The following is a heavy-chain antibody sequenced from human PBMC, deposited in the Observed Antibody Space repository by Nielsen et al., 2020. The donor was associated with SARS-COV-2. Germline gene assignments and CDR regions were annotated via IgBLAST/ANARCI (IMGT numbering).Heavy chain of an antibody. D-gene: IGHD1-26*01. Sequence: SETLSLTCTVSGGSITSGDYFWSWIRQPPGKGLEWIGYIYNSGSTSYNPSLKSRLTISVDTSKNQFPLKLSSVTAADTAVYYCVRVELLLEGVHWFDPWGQGTLVTVSS. CDR3: VRVELLLEGVHWFDP. J-gene: IGHJ5*02. V-gene: IGHV4-30-4*01. CDR1: GGSITSGDYF. CDR2: IYNSGST.